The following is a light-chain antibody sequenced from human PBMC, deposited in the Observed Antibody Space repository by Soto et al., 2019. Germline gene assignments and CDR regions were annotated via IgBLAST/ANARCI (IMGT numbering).Light chain of an antibody. Sequence: QSALTQPASVSGSPGQSITISCTGTSSDVGGYNYVSWYQQHPAKAPKLMIYEVSNRPSGVSHRFSGSKSGNTASLTISGXXAXXXADYYCFSYTTSSTLVFGGGTKVTV. CDR1: SSDVGGYNY. J-gene: IGLJ3*02. V-gene: IGLV2-14*01. CDR2: EVS. CDR3: FSYTTSSTLV.